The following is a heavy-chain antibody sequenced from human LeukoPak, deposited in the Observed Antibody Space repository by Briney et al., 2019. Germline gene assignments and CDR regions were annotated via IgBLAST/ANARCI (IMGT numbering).Heavy chain of an antibody. D-gene: IGHD3-3*02. V-gene: IGHV3-15*01. CDR2: IKSKTDGGTT. CDR1: GLSLSDVW. J-gene: IGHJ4*02. Sequence: GGSLRLSCAASGLSLSDVWMSWVRQAPGKGLEWVGRIKSKTDGGTTDYAAPVKGRFTISRDDSKNTLYLQMNGLKTEDTAVYYCTTIRAHIFDYWGQGTLVTVSS. CDR3: TTIRAHIFDY.